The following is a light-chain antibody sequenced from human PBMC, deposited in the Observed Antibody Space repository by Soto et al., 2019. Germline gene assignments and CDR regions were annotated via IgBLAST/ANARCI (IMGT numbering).Light chain of an antibody. Sequence: QSVLTQPASVSGSHGQSITISCTGTSSDVGGYNYVSWYQQHPGKAPKRMIYGVTNRPSGVSNRFSGSKSGNTASLTISGLQAEDEADYYCSSYTSSTTLSVVFGGGTKLTVL. CDR1: SSDVGGYNY. CDR3: SSYTSSTTLSVV. J-gene: IGLJ2*01. V-gene: IGLV2-14*01. CDR2: GVT.